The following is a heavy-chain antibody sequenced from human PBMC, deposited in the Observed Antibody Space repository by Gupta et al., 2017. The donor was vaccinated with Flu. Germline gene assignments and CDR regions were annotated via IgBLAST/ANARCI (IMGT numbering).Heavy chain of an antibody. CDR2: VNPNSGTT. Sequence: TGQGLECMGWVNPNSGTTDYAPGFQGRVAMTTNTSISTVFMELSSLTSEDTAVYYCARAHVAGTGTREYFFDLWGQGTLVTVSS. V-gene: IGHV1-8*01. CDR3: ARAHVAGTGTREYFFDL. D-gene: IGHD1-7*01. J-gene: IGHJ4*02.